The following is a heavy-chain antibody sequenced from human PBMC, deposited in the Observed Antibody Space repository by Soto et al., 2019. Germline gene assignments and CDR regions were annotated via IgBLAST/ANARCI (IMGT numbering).Heavy chain of an antibody. CDR3: ARGRYYDSSGYQFDP. J-gene: IGHJ5*02. V-gene: IGHV4-34*01. CDR2: INHSGST. Sequence: SETLSLTCAVYGGSFSGYYWSWIRQPPGKGLEWIGEINHSGSTNYNPSLKSRVTISVDTSKNQFSLKLSSVTAADTAVYYCARGRYYDSSGYQFDPRGQGTLVTVSS. CDR1: GGSFSGYY. D-gene: IGHD3-22*01.